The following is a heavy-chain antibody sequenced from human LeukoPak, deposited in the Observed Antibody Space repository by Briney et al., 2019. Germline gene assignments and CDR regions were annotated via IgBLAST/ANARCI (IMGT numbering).Heavy chain of an antibody. D-gene: IGHD3-16*02. V-gene: IGHV1-18*01. J-gene: IGHJ4*02. Sequence: GASVKVSCKASGYTFINYGISWVRQAPGQGLEWMGWISAYNGNTNYAQKLQGRVTMTTDTSTSTAYMELRSLRSDDTAVYYCARAIAGDYIDYWGQGTLVTVSS. CDR1: GYTFINYG. CDR2: ISAYNGNT. CDR3: ARAIAGDYIDY.